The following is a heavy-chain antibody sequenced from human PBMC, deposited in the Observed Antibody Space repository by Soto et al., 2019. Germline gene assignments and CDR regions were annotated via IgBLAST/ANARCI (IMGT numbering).Heavy chain of an antibody. D-gene: IGHD3-9*01. CDR1: GGSISSGGYS. V-gene: IGHV4-30-2*01. CDR3: ARARYYDILTGYYISEYYYGMDV. Sequence: TSETLSLTCAVSGGSISSGGYSWSWIRQPPGKGLEWIGYIYHSGSTYYNPSLKSRVTISVDKSKNQFSLKLSSVTAADTAVYYCARARYYDILTGYYISEYYYGMDVWGQGTTVTVSS. J-gene: IGHJ6*02. CDR2: IYHSGST.